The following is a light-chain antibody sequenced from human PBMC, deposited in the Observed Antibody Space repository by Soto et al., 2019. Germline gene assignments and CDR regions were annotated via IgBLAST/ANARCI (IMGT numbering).Light chain of an antibody. CDR1: SSDVGGSNY. CDR3: SSYTTSNTRQIV. V-gene: IGLV2-14*01. CDR2: DVS. Sequence: SVLTQPASMSGSPGQSITISCTGTSSDVGGSNYVSWYQQHPGKAPIFMIYDVSNRPSGVSNRFSGSKSGNTASLTISGLQAEDEADYYCSSYTTSNTRQIVFGTGTKVPVL. J-gene: IGLJ1*01.